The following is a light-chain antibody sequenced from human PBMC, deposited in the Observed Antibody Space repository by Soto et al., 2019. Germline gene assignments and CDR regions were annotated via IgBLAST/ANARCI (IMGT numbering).Light chain of an antibody. CDR3: QQYYSPPVT. J-gene: IGKJ3*01. CDR1: QSVLYSSNNKNH. Sequence: DIVMTQSPDSLAVSLGERATINCKSSQSVLYSSNNKNHLAWYQQKPGQPPKLLIYWASTRESGVPDRFSGSGSGTDFTLTINSLQADDVALYYCQQYYSPPVTFGPRTKVDIK. CDR2: WAS. V-gene: IGKV4-1*01.